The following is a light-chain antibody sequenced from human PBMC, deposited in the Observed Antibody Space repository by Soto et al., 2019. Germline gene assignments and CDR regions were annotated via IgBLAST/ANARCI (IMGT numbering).Light chain of an antibody. CDR2: GAS. CDR1: QSVSSK. J-gene: IGKJ5*01. V-gene: IGKV3-15*01. CDR3: QQYNSWLWT. Sequence: EIVMTQPPAPLSVSPGEATTVSCMSSQSVSSKLAWYQQKPGQDPRLLIYGASTSATGIAARFSGSGSGTEFTLIISSLQSEDSAVYYCQQYNSWLWTFGQGTRLEIK.